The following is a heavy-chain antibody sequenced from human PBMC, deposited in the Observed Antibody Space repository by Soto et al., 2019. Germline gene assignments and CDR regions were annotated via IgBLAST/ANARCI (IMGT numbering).Heavy chain of an antibody. Sequence: VASVKVACKASGYTFTGYYMHWVRQAPGQGLEWMGWINPNSGGTNYAQKFQGRVTMTRDTSISTAYMELSRLRSDDTAVYYCARAADVVVAAHPLYNWFDPWGQGTLVTVSS. CDR1: GYTFTGYY. V-gene: IGHV1-2*02. CDR3: ARAADVVVAAHPLYNWFDP. CDR2: INPNSGGT. J-gene: IGHJ5*02. D-gene: IGHD2-15*01.